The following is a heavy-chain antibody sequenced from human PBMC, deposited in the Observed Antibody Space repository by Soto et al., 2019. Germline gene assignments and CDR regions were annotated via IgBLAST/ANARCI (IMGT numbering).Heavy chain of an antibody. V-gene: IGHV1-3*01. Sequence: ASVKVSCKASGYTFTSYAMHWVRQAPGQRLEWMGWINAGNGNTKYSQKFQGRVTITRDTSASTAYMELSSLRSEDTAVFYCARGGYYDTYGGAFDVWGQGTMVTVSS. CDR3: ARGGYYDTYGGAFDV. D-gene: IGHD3-16*01. J-gene: IGHJ3*01. CDR2: INAGNGNT. CDR1: GYTFTSYA.